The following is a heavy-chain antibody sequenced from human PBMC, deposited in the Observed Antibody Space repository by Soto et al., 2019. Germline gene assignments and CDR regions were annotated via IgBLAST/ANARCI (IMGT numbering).Heavy chain of an antibody. Sequence: EVQLLESGGGLVQPGGSLRLSCAASGFTFSSYAMSWVRQAPGKGLEWVSAISGSGGSTYYADSVKGRFTISRDNSKNTLYLQMNSLRAEDTAAYYCAKDYSGETKELYYFDYWGQGTLVTVSS. V-gene: IGHV3-23*01. CDR2: ISGSGGST. CDR1: GFTFSSYA. J-gene: IGHJ4*02. D-gene: IGHD1-26*01. CDR3: AKDYSGETKELYYFDY.